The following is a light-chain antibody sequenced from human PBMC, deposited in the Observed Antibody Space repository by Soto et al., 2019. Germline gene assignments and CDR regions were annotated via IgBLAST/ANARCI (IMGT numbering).Light chain of an antibody. CDR1: QSVSNNY. CDR2: GAS. V-gene: IGKV3-20*01. J-gene: IGKJ1*01. Sequence: EIVLTQSPGTLSLSPGERATLSCRASQSVSNNYLAWYQQKPGQAPRLLIYGASTRATGIADRFSGGGSGTDFTLTTSRLEPEDFAVYHCQQYGRSWTFGQGTKVDIK. CDR3: QQYGRSWT.